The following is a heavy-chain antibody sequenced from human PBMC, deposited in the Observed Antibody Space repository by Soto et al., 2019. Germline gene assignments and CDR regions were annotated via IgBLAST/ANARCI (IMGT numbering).Heavy chain of an antibody. CDR2: INHSGST. CDR3: ARGGRVYYGSGSYYTGYYYYGMDV. Sequence: SETLSLTCAVYGGSFSGYYWSWMRQPPGKGLEWIGEINHSGSTNYNPSLKSRVTISVDTSKNQFSLKLSSVTAADTAVYYCARGGRVYYGSGSYYTGYYYYGMDVWGQGTTVTVSS. CDR1: GGSFSGYY. J-gene: IGHJ6*02. D-gene: IGHD3-10*01. V-gene: IGHV4-34*01.